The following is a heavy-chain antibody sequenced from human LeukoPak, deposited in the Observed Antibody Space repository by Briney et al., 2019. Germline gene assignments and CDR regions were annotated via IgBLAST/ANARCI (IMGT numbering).Heavy chain of an antibody. J-gene: IGHJ4*02. V-gene: IGHV4-59*01. CDR2: IYNSGRT. CDR1: GGSISSYY. Sequence: SETLSLTCTGSGGSISSYYWSWIAQPQGKGLEWIGYIYNSGRTNSNPSLKSRVTTSIETSKKQYSLNMSPVTEANTAVYYCGRLNGYYVDYWGQGTLVTVSS. CDR3: GRLNGYYVDY. D-gene: IGHD3-22*01.